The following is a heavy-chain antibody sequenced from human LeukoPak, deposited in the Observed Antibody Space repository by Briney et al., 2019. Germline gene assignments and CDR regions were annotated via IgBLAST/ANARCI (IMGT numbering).Heavy chain of an antibody. CDR1: GFTFTSSA. J-gene: IGHJ3*01. V-gene: IGHV1-58*01. Sequence: GASVKVSCKASGFTFTSSAVQWVRQARRQRLEWIGWIVVGSGNTNYAQKFQERVTITRDMSTSLVYMELSSLRSEDTAVYYCAAEAAYYYDSRDAFDVWGQGTMVTVSS. D-gene: IGHD3-22*01. CDR3: AAEAAYYYDSRDAFDV. CDR2: IVVGSGNT.